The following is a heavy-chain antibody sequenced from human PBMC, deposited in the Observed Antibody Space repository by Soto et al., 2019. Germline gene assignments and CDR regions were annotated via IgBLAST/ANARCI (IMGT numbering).Heavy chain of an antibody. CDR3: AGGKGYSSGWPFDS. CDR2: ISNSGRD. D-gene: IGHD6-19*01. CDR1: GASISSGDYY. J-gene: IGHJ4*02. V-gene: IGHV4-30-4*01. Sequence: SETLSLTCTVSGASISSGDYYWSWIRQPPGKGLEWIGYISNSGRDYYNPSLMSRLTISIDTSKSQFSLELSSLTAADTAVYYCAGGKGYSSGWPFDSWGQGTLVTVSS.